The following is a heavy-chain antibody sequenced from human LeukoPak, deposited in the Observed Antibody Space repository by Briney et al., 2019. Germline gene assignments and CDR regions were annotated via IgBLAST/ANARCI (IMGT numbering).Heavy chain of an antibody. CDR2: ISGSTGTT. D-gene: IGHD2-2*01. CDR1: GFTFSTYA. Sequence: GGSLRLSCAASGFTFSTYAMSWVRQAPGKGLEWVSTISGSTGTTYYADSVKGRFTVSRDNSKNTLYLQMNSLRAEDTAVYYCAKDTIYVVVPAAMDYWGQGTLVTVSS. J-gene: IGHJ4*02. CDR3: AKDTIYVVVPAAMDY. V-gene: IGHV3-23*01.